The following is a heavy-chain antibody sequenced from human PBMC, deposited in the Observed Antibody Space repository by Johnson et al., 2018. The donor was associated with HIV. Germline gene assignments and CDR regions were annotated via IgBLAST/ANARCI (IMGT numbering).Heavy chain of an antibody. V-gene: IGHV3-20*01. Sequence: VQLVESGGGVVRPGGSLRLSCVASGFTFDDYGMSWVRQAPGKGLEWVSGINWNGGSTGYGDSVKGRFTISRDNAKNSLYLQMNSLRAEDTAVYHCARRGNWNYLKSAFDIWGQGTMVTVSS. CDR3: ARRGNWNYLKSAFDI. D-gene: IGHD1-7*01. J-gene: IGHJ3*02. CDR2: INWNGGST. CDR1: GFTFDDYG.